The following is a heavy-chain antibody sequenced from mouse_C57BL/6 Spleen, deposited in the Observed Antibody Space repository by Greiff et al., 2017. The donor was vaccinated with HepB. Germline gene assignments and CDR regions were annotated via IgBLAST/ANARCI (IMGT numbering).Heavy chain of an antibody. CDR3: ARSIYYYGSSAMDY. J-gene: IGHJ4*01. Sequence: EVQLQQSGPELVKPGASVKISCKASGYSFTGYYMNWVKQSPEKSLEWIGEINPSTGGTTYNQKFKAKATLTVDKSSSTAYMQLKSLTSEDSAVYYCARSIYYYGSSAMDYWGQGTSVTVSS. CDR1: GYSFTGYY. D-gene: IGHD1-1*01. V-gene: IGHV1-42*01. CDR2: INPSTGGT.